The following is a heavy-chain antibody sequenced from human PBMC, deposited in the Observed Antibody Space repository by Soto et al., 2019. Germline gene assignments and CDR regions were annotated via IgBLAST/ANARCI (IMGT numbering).Heavy chain of an antibody. CDR3: ARVPGTTRYWDF. V-gene: IGHV4-59*12. J-gene: IGHJ4*02. CDR2: IYYSGST. D-gene: IGHD1-1*01. Sequence: PSETLSLTCTVSGGSISSYYWSWIRQPPGKGLERIGYIYYSGSTNYNPSLKSRVTISLDTSNNQFSLTLSSVTAEDTAVYYCARVPGTTRYWDFWGQGTLVTVSS. CDR1: GGSISSYY.